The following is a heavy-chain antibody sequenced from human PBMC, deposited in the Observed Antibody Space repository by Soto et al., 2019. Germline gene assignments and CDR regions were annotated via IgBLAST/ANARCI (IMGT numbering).Heavy chain of an antibody. D-gene: IGHD3-9*01. V-gene: IGHV1-8*01. CDR3: ARGPYYDILTGYPHYYFDY. J-gene: IGHJ4*02. CDR1: GCTFTSYD. CDR2: MNPNSGNT. Sequence: ASVKVSCKASGCTFTSYDINWVRQATGQGLEWMGWMNPNSGNTGYAQKFQGRVTMTRNTSISTAYMELSSLRSEDTAVYYCARGPYYDILTGYPHYYFDYWGQGTLVTVSS.